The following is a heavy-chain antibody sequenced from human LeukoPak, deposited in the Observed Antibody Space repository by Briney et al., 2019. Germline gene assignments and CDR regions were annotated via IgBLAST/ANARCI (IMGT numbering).Heavy chain of an antibody. Sequence: ASVKVSCKASGYTFISSGISWVRQAPGQGLEWMGWINAYNGNTNYAQKLQGRVTMTTDTSTSTAYMELRSLRSDDTAVSYCARTTNSYYYYYYIDVWGKGTTVNVSS. D-gene: IGHD1-26*01. J-gene: IGHJ6*03. CDR3: ARTTNSYYYYYYIDV. CDR2: INAYNGNT. CDR1: GYTFISSG. V-gene: IGHV1-18*01.